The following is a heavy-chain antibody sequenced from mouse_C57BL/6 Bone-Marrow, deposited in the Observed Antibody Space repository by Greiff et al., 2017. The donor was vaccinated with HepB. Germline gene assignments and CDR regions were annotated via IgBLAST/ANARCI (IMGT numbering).Heavy chain of an antibody. D-gene: IGHD1-1*01. Sequence: EVHLVESGGGLVQPGGSLSLSCAASGFTFPDYYMSWVRQPPGKALEWLGFIRNKANGYTTEYSASVKGRFTISRDNSQSILYLQMNALRAEDSATYYCARYAYGSLDYWGQGTTLTVSS. J-gene: IGHJ2*01. CDR3: ARYAYGSLDY. V-gene: IGHV7-3*01. CDR2: IRNKANGYTT. CDR1: GFTFPDYY.